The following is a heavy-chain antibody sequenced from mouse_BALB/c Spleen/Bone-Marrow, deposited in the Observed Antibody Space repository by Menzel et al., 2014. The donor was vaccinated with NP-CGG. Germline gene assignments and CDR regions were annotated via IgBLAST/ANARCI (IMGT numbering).Heavy chain of an antibody. CDR1: GFSLTSYG. J-gene: IGHJ4*01. Sequence: VQLQESGPGLVAPSQSLSITCTVSGFSLTSYGVHWVRQPPGKGLEWLGVIWAGGSTNYNSALMSRLSISKDNSKSQVFLKMNSLQIDDTAMYYCARPTPRYFAMDYWGQGTSVTVSS. CDR3: ARPTPRYFAMDY. D-gene: IGHD6-1*01. CDR2: IWAGGST. V-gene: IGHV2-9*02.